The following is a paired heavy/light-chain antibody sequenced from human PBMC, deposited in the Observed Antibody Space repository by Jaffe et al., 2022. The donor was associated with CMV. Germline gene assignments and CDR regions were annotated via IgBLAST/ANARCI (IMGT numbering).Light chain of an antibody. Sequence: DIQMTQSPSSVSASVGDRVTITCRASQGISSWLAWYQQKPGKAPKLLISAASSLQSGVPSRFSGSGSGTEFTLTISSLQPDDFATYYCQQANSLPPTFGPGTKVDFK. CDR1: QGISSW. CDR3: QQANSLPPT. CDR2: AAS. J-gene: IGKJ3*01. V-gene: IGKV1-12*01.
Heavy chain of an antibody. V-gene: IGHV4-59*08. CDR1: GGSISNYF. J-gene: IGHJ4*02. D-gene: IGHD6-19*01. Sequence: QVQLQESGPGLVKPSETLSLTCSVSGGSISNYFWSWIRQPPGKGPEWIGYIYYGGSANYNPSLKSRVTISADTSKKQFSLKLTSVTAADTAVYYCARRAVAGNIFDYWGQGTLVTVSS. CDR3: ARRAVAGNIFDY. CDR2: IYYGGSA.